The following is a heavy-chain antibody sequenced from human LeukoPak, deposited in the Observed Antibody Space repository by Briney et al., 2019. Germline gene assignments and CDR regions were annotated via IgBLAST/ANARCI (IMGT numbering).Heavy chain of an antibody. V-gene: IGHV4-4*07. Sequence: PSETLSLTCTVSGGSISSYYWSWIRQPAGKGLEWIGRIYTSGSTNYNPSLKSRVTMSVDTSKNQFSLKLSSVTAADTGVYYCARDGAELLPRVAFDIWGQGAMVTVSS. CDR3: ARDGAELLPRVAFDI. D-gene: IGHD2-15*01. CDR1: GGSISSYY. CDR2: IYTSGST. J-gene: IGHJ3*02.